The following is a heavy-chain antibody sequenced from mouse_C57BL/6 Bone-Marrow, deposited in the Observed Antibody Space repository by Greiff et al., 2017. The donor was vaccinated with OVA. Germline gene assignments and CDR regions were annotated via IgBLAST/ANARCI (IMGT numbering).Heavy chain of an antibody. CDR3: AREGYDYDRDAMDY. Sequence: VQLQQPGPGLVKPSQSLSLTCSVTGYSITSGYYWNWIRQFPGNKLEWMGYISYDGSNNYNPSLKNRISITRDTSKNQFFLKLNSVTTEDTATYYCAREGYDYDRDAMDYWGQGTSVTVSS. D-gene: IGHD2-4*01. CDR2: ISYDGSN. J-gene: IGHJ4*01. V-gene: IGHV3-6*01. CDR1: GYSITSGYY.